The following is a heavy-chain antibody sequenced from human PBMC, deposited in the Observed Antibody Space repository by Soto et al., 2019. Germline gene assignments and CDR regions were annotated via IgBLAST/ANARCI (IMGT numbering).Heavy chain of an antibody. CDR2: IKPDSGGT. D-gene: IGHD2-21*01. Sequence: GASVKVSCKASGYTFTDYFILWVRQAPGKGLEWMGWIKPDSGGTNYAQKFQGRVTMARDTSISTAYMELSSLTSDDTAVYFCARGHMTAPSFDYWGQGILVTVSS. V-gene: IGHV1-2*02. CDR1: GYTFTDYF. J-gene: IGHJ4*02. CDR3: ARGHMTAPSFDY.